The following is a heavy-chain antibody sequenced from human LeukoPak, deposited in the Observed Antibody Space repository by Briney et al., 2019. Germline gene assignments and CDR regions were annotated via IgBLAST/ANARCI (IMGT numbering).Heavy chain of an antibody. V-gene: IGHV4-61*01. CDR2: IYYSGST. CDR3: ARVEDCSSTSCYTFDY. D-gene: IGHD2-2*01. CDR1: GGSVRSGSYY. Sequence: SETLSLTCTVSGGSVRSGSYYWSWIRQPPGKELEWIGYIYYSGSTNYDPSLKSRVTISVDTSKNQFSLKLSSVTAADTAVYYCARVEDCSSTSCYTFDYWGQGTLVTVSS. J-gene: IGHJ4*02.